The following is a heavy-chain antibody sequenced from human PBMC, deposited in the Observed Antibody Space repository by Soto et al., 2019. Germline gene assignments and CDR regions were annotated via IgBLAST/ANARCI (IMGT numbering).Heavy chain of an antibody. V-gene: IGHV3-64*01. CDR1: GFTLSGYA. CDR2: ISSNGVGT. J-gene: IGHJ6*03. Sequence: EVQLAESGGGLAQPGGSLRLSCAASGFTLSGYAMDWVRHAPGKGLEYVSGISSNGVGTYYANSVQGRFTISRDNSKKTVYRQMGSLRPEDMAVYFCARRARPDFYYMDVWGKGTTVTVSS. D-gene: IGHD6-6*01. CDR3: ARRARPDFYYMDV.